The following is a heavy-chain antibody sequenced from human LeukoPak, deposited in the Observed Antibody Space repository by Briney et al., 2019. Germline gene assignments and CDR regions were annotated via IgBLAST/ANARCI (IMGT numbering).Heavy chain of an antibody. Sequence: GGSLRLSCAASRFTFSIYSMHWVRQAPGKGLEWVAVISYGGSNKYYADSVKGRLTVSRDNSKNSLYLQMNSLRAEDTAVYYCARDKGARGSLLWFGERAFDIWGQGTMVTVSS. D-gene: IGHD3-10*01. V-gene: IGHV3-30-3*01. CDR2: ISYGGSNK. CDR3: ARDKGARGSLLWFGERAFDI. CDR1: RFTFSIYS. J-gene: IGHJ3*02.